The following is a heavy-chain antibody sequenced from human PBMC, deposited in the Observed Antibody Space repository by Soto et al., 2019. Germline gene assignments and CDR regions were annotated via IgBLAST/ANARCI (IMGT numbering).Heavy chain of an antibody. CDR2: ISAYNGNT. J-gene: IGHJ6*04. CDR1: GYTFTSYG. Sequence: GASVKVSCKASGYTFTSYGISWVRQAPGQGLEWMGWISAYNGNTNYAQKLQGRVTMTTDTSTSTAYMELRSLRSDDTAVYYCARSRGLDFWSGYPGDYYGMEVWGEGTKVTVSS. CDR3: ARSRGLDFWSGYPGDYYGMEV. D-gene: IGHD3-3*01. V-gene: IGHV1-18*04.